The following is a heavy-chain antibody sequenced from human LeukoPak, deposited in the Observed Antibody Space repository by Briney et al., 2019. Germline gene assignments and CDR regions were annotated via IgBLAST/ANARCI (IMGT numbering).Heavy chain of an antibody. Sequence: HPGGSLRLSCAASGFTFSSYAMSWVRQAPGKGLEWVSGISWNSGSIGYADSVKGRFTISRDNAKNSLYLQMNSLRAEDTALYYCAKDISGPGYYGMDVWGQGTTVTVSS. V-gene: IGHV3-9*01. CDR2: ISWNSGSI. CDR1: GFTFSSYA. CDR3: AKDISGPGYYGMDV. J-gene: IGHJ6*02.